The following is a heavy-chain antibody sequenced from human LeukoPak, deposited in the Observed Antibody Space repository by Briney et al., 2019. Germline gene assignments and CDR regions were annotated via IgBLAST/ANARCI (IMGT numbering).Heavy chain of an antibody. J-gene: IGHJ3*02. V-gene: IGHV1-58*02. CDR1: GFTFTSSA. CDR2: IVVGSGNT. CDR3: ARGSRYYGDYPEDAFDI. D-gene: IGHD4-17*01. Sequence: ASVKVSCKASGFTFTSSAMQWVRQARGQRLEWIGWIVVGSGNTNYAQKFQERVTITRDTSASTAYMELSSLRSEDMAVYYCARGSRYYGDYPEDAFDIWGQGTMVTVSS.